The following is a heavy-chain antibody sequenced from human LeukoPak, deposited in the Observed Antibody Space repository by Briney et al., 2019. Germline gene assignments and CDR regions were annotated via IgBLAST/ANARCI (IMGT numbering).Heavy chain of an antibody. Sequence: GGSLRLSCAASGFTFSSYGIHWGREAPGKGLEWVAFIRYAGSNNYYADSVKGRFTIYRDNSKNTLYLQMNSLRAEDTAVYYCAKGRDDFWSGYYSFDYWGQGTLVTVSS. CDR2: IRYAGSNN. V-gene: IGHV3-30*02. CDR3: AKGRDDFWSGYYSFDY. D-gene: IGHD3-3*01. J-gene: IGHJ4*02. CDR1: GFTFSSYG.